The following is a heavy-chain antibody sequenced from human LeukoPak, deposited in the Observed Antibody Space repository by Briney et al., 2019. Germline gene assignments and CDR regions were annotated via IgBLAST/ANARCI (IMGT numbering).Heavy chain of an antibody. CDR3: TTYVGATAY. J-gene: IGHJ4*02. CDR1: GFTFSNAR. V-gene: IGHV3-15*01. CDR2: IKTKTDDGAT. D-gene: IGHD1-26*01. Sequence: WGSLRLFCAASGFTFSNARKKWGRHAPGEGLEWVGRIKTKTDDGATDYSAPVKARFTISRDDSKTTLYLQMNGLKTEDTAIYYCTTYVGATAYWGQGTLVTVSS.